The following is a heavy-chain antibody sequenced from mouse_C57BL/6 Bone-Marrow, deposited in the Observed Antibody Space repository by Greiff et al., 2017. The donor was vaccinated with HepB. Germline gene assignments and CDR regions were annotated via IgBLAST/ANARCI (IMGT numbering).Heavy chain of an antibody. V-gene: IGHV1-82*01. Sequence: QVQLQQSGPELVKPGASVKISCKASGYAFSSSWMNWVKQRPGKGLEWIGRIYPGDGDTNYNGKFKGKATLTADKSSSTAYMQLSSLTSEDSAVYFCARRGLLRLDYAMDYWGQGTSVTVSS. CDR2: IYPGDGDT. J-gene: IGHJ4*01. CDR3: ARRGLLRLDYAMDY. CDR1: GYAFSSSW. D-gene: IGHD2-10*01.